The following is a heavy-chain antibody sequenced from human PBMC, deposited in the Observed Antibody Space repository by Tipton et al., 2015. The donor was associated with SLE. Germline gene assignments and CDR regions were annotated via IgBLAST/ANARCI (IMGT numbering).Heavy chain of an antibody. CDR2: IYTSGST. V-gene: IGHV4-4*09. J-gene: IGHJ6*02. CDR1: GGSISSYY. Sequence: TLSLTCTVSGGSISSYYWSWIRQPPGKGLEWIGYIYTSGSTNYNPSLKSRVTISVDTSKNQFSLKLSSVTAADTAVYYCARGAEYYGSGNYYGMDVWGQGTTVTVSS. CDR3: ARGAEYYGSGNYYGMDV. D-gene: IGHD3-10*01.